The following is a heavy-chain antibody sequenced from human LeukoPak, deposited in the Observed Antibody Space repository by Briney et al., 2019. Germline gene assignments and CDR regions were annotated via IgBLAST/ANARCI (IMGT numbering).Heavy chain of an antibody. Sequence: PGGSLRLSCAASGFTVSNSYMSWVRQAPGNGLEWVSMIYVGGSTFYAGSVKGRFTISRDNSKNTLYLQMDSLRAEDTAIYYCTRAALNDYAANWGQGSLVTVSS. CDR3: TRAALNDYAAN. D-gene: IGHD4-17*01. J-gene: IGHJ4*02. CDR1: GFTVSNSY. CDR2: IYVGGST. V-gene: IGHV3-53*01.